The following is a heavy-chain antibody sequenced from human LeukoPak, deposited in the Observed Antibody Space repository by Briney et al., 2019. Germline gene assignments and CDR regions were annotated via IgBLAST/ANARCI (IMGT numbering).Heavy chain of an antibody. CDR2: ISSSGSII. D-gene: IGHD3-22*01. CDR3: ARGGPDSSDYSSLFDY. Sequence: GGSLRLSCAASGFTFTSYDMNWVRQAPGKGLEWVSYISSSGSIIYYADSVKGRFTISRDNAKNTLHLQMTSLRAEDTAVYYCARGGPDSSDYSSLFDYWGRGILVTVSS. CDR1: GFTFTSYD. J-gene: IGHJ4*02. V-gene: IGHV3-48*03.